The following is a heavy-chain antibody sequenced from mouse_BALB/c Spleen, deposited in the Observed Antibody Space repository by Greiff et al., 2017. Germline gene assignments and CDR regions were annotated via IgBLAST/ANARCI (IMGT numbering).Heavy chain of an antibody. V-gene: IGHV2-9*02. CDR1: GFSLTSYG. CDR3: ARVLMITDAMDY. J-gene: IGHJ4*01. D-gene: IGHD2-4*01. CDR2: IWAGGST. Sequence: VKLVESGPGLVAPSQSLSITCTVSGFSLTSYGVHWVRQPPGKGLEWLGVIWAGGSTNYNSALMSRLSISKDNSKSQVFLKMNSLQTDDTAMYYCARVLMITDAMDYWGQGTSVTVSS.